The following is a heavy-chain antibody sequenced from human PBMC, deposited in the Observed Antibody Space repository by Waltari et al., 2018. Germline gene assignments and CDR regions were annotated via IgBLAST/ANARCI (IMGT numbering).Heavy chain of an antibody. V-gene: IGHV1-8*01. CDR3: ARAEKDYVWGSYRQNWFDP. Sequence: VQLVQSGAEVKKPGASVKVSCKASGYTFTSYDINWVRQATGQGLEWMGWMNPNSGNTGYAQKFQGRVTMTRNTSISTAYMELSSLRSEDTAVYYCARAEKDYVWGSYRQNWFDPWGQGTLVTVSS. CDR1: GYTFTSYD. J-gene: IGHJ5*02. CDR2: MNPNSGNT. D-gene: IGHD3-16*02.